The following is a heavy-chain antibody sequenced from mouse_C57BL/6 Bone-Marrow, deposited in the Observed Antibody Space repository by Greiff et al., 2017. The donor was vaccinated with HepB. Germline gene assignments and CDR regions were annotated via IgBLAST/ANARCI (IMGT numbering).Heavy chain of an antibody. Sequence: EVQLQQSGPELVKPGASVKISCKASGYTFTDYYMNWVKQSHGKSLEWIGDINPNNGGTSYNQKFKGKATLTVDKSSSTAYMELRSLTSEDSAVYYCARLDDYGFAYWGQGTLVTVSA. CDR1: GYTFTDYY. D-gene: IGHD2-4*01. CDR3: ARLDDYGFAY. J-gene: IGHJ3*01. CDR2: INPNNGGT. V-gene: IGHV1-26*01.